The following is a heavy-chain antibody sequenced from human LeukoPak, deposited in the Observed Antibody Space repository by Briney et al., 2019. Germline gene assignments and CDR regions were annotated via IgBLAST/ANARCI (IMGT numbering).Heavy chain of an antibody. J-gene: IGHJ4*02. CDR1: GGSISSYY. Sequence: SATLSLTCTVSGGSISSYYWSWIRQPPGKGLEWIGYIYYSGSTNYNPSLKSRVTISVDTSKNQFSLKLGSVTAADTAVYYCARVTYYDSSHFDYWGQGTLVTVSS. V-gene: IGHV4-59*01. CDR3: ARVTYYDSSHFDY. D-gene: IGHD3-22*01. CDR2: IYYSGST.